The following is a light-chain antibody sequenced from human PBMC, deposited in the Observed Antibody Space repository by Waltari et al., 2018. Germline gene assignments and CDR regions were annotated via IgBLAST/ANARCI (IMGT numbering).Light chain of an antibody. J-gene: IGLJ3*02. Sequence: QPVLTQPTSLSASPGASARFTSPLRSGINVGTYSIHWYQPKPGSPPRYLLRYKSDSDAQQGSGVPSRFSGSNDASTNAGLLLISGLQSADEADYFCAIWYSSTWVFGGGTRLTVL. CDR1: SGINVGTYS. CDR3: AIWYSSTWV. V-gene: IGLV5-39*01. CDR2: YKSDSDA.